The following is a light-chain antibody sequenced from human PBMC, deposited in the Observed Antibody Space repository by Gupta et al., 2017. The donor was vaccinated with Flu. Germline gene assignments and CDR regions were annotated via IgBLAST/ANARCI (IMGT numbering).Light chain of an antibody. Sequence: ELVLTQSSATLSLSAGERATLSCRASQSVSSYLAWYHQKPGQAPRLLIYDASNRATGIPARFSGSGSGTDFTLTISSLEPEDFAVYYCQQRSNWPLTFGGGTKVEIK. V-gene: IGKV3-11*01. J-gene: IGKJ4*01. CDR1: QSVSSY. CDR2: DAS. CDR3: QQRSNWPLT.